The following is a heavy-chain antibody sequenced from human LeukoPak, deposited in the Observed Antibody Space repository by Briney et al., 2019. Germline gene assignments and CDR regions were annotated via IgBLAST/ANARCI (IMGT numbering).Heavy chain of an antibody. CDR1: GYTFTGYY. CDR3: AKWNYDSGGYSNYFDP. Sequence: ASVKVSCKASGYTFTGYYMHWVRQAPGQGLEWMGRIDPNSGGINYAQKFQGRVTMTRDTSISTAYMELRRLRSDDTAVYYCAKWNYDSGGYSNYFDPWGQGTLVTVSS. D-gene: IGHD3-22*01. CDR2: IDPNSGGI. V-gene: IGHV1-2*06. J-gene: IGHJ5*02.